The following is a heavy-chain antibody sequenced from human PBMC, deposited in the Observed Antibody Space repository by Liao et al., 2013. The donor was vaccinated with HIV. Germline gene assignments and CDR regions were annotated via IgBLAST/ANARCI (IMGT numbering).Heavy chain of an antibody. D-gene: IGHD4-17*01. V-gene: IGHV4-34*01. J-gene: IGHJ6*03. CDR1: GGSFSGYY. Sequence: QVQLQQWGAGLLKPSETLSLTCAVYGGSFSGYYWSWIRQPPREGAWSGLGKVNHSGSANYNPSLKSRVTISVDTSKNQFSLQLRSVTAADTAVYYCVRDRPYDYGDYGLRRHYYYVDVWGDRDHGHRLL. CDR2: VNHSGSA. CDR3: VRDRPYDYGDYGLRRHYYYVDV.